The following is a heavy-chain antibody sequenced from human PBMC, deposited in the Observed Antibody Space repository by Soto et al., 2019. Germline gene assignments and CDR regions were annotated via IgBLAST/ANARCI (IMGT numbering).Heavy chain of an antibody. D-gene: IGHD4-17*01. V-gene: IGHV4-61*08. Sequence: SETLSLTCTVSGGSISSGGYYWSWIRQHPGKGLEWIGYIYYSGSTNYNPSLKSRVTISVDTSKNQFSLELSSVTAADTAVYYCARTPIDYANADYYYMDVWGKGTTVTVSS. J-gene: IGHJ6*03. CDR1: GGSISSGGYY. CDR3: ARTPIDYANADYYYMDV. CDR2: IYYSGST.